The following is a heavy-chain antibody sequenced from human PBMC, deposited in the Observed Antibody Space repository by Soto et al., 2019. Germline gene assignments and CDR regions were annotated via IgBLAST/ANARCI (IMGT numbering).Heavy chain of an antibody. J-gene: IGHJ2*01. CDR2: INHSGST. V-gene: IGHV4-39*01. CDR3: ARGALSPRVVTRYWYFDL. D-gene: IGHD2-21*02. CDR1: GGSISSSSYY. Sequence: SETLSLTCTVSGGSISSSSYYWGWIRQPPGKGLEWIGSINHSGSTYYNPSLKSRVTISVDTSKNQFSLKLSSVTAADTAVYYCARGALSPRVVTRYWYFDLWGRGTLVTVSS.